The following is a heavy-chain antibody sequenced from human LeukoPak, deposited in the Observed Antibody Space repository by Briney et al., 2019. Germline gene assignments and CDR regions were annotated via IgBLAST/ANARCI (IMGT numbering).Heavy chain of an antibody. CDR3: ARDQGYCSSTSCRHYMDV. D-gene: IGHD2-2*01. CDR2: IYHSGST. CDR1: GGSISSGGYY. Sequence: SETLSLTCTVSGGSISSGGYYWSWIRQPPGKGLEWIGYIYHSGSTYYNPSLKSRVTISVDRSKNQFSLKLSSVTAADTAVYYCARDQGYCSSTSCRHYMDVWGKGTTVTVSS. J-gene: IGHJ6*03. V-gene: IGHV4-30-2*01.